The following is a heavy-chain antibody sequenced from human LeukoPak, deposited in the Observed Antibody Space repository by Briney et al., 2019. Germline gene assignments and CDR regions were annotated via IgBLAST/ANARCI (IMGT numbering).Heavy chain of an antibody. D-gene: IGHD3-10*01. J-gene: IGHJ4*02. V-gene: IGHV3-33*08. CDR1: GFTFSSYA. Sequence: GGSLRLSCAASGFTFSSYATSWVRQAPGEGLEWVAVIWHDGSVLDYSESVKGRFTVSRDNRKNTLYLQMDSLRVEDTAVYYCARDRGQDDPIDIWGQGTLVTVSS. CDR3: ARDRGQDDPIDI. CDR2: IWHDGSVL.